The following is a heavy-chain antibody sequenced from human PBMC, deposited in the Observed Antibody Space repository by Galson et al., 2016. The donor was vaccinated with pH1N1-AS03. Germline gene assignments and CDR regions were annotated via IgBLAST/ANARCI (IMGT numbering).Heavy chain of an antibody. CDR2: ISASGGET. CDR1: GFTFSKYA. D-gene: IGHD6-19*01. J-gene: IGHJ6*02. CDR3: AKRSQWLLGLYYYYGLDV. V-gene: IGHV3-23*01. Sequence: SLRLSCAGSGFTFSKYAMSWVRQAPGKGLEWVSGISASGGETHYADSVKGRFTMSRDNSKNTLYLQMNSLRVEDTALYYCAKRSQWLLGLYYYYGLDVWGQGTTVIVSS.